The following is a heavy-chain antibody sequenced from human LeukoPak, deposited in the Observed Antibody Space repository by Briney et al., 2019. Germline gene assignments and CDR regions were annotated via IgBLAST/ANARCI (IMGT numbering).Heavy chain of an antibody. CDR1: VLTDSRNY. D-gene: IGHD1/OR15-1a*01. J-gene: IGHJ4*02. CDR2: IYGGGNK. CDR3: ARDEVVAGNSGVNFDC. V-gene: IGHV3-66*01. Sequence: GGSVSLSHASCVLTDSRNYMLWVRQAPAKGLEWVSVIYGGGNKYHADSVPGRCTISRDNAKNTLYLQMNSLRLEDTAVYYCARDEVVAGNSGVNFDCWGQGTLVTVSS.